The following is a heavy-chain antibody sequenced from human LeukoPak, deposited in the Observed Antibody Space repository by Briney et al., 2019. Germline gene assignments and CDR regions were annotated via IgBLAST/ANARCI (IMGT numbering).Heavy chain of an antibody. CDR1: GFTFSSYA. J-gene: IGHJ4*02. CDR2: IKRDESEK. V-gene: IGHV3-7*01. Sequence: GGSLRLSCAASGFTFSSYAMSWVRQAPGKGLEWVANIKRDESEKYYVDSVKGRFTISRDNAKNSLYLQMNSLRAEDTAVYYCATSQRVVVPAVFVDYWGQGTLVTVSA. D-gene: IGHD2-2*01. CDR3: ATSQRVVVPAVFVDY.